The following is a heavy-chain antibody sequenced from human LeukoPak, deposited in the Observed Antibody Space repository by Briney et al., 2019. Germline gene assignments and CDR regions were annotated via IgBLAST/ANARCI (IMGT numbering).Heavy chain of an antibody. J-gene: IGHJ6*03. Sequence: GGSLRLSCVASGFTFSDFYMTWIRQAPGKGLEWVSYISGRGSNIYYYGDSVKGRFTISRDNAKKSLYLQMTSLRVEDTAVYYCARARPFGVYYMDVWGRGTTVTVSS. CDR2: ISGRGSNI. V-gene: IGHV3-11*04. CDR1: GFTFSDFY. D-gene: IGHD3-3*01. CDR3: ARARPFGVYYMDV.